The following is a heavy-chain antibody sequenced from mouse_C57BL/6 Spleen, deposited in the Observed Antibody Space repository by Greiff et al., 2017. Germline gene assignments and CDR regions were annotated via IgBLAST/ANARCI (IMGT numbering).Heavy chain of an antibody. CDR1: GFTFSNYW. D-gene: IGHD2-4*01. V-gene: IGHV6-3*01. CDR2: IRLKSDNYAT. Sequence: EVKLVESGGGLVQPGGSMKLSCVASGFTFSNYWMNWVRQSPEKGLEWVAQIRLKSDNYATHYAESVKGRFTISRDDSKSSVYLQMNNLRAEDTGIYSCTAIDYEAGYYFDYWGQGTTLTVSS. CDR3: TAIDYEAGYYFDY. J-gene: IGHJ2*01.